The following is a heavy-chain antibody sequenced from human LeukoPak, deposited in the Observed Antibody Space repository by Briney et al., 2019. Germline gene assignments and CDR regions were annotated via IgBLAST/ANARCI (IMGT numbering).Heavy chain of an antibody. Sequence: GGSLRLSCAASGFTFSSYAMHWVRQAPGKGLEWVAVISYDGSNKYYADSVKGRFTISRDNSKYTLYPQMNSLRAEDTAVYYCARDHDFWSGYPDYWGQGTLVTVSS. D-gene: IGHD3-3*01. CDR2: ISYDGSNK. CDR3: ARDHDFWSGYPDY. CDR1: GFTFSSYA. J-gene: IGHJ4*02. V-gene: IGHV3-30-3*01.